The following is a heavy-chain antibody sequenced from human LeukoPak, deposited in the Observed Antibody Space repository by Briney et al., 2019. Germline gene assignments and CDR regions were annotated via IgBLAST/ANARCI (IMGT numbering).Heavy chain of an antibody. Sequence: SENLSLTCTVSGGSISSGGYYWSWIRRHPGKGLEWIGYIYYSGSTYYNPSLKSRVTISVDTSKNQFSLKLSSVTAADTAVYYCARESRGTTNWFDPWGQGTLVTVSS. CDR2: IYYSGST. CDR1: GGSISSGGYY. J-gene: IGHJ5*02. V-gene: IGHV4-31*03. CDR3: ARESRGTTNWFDP. D-gene: IGHD1-7*01.